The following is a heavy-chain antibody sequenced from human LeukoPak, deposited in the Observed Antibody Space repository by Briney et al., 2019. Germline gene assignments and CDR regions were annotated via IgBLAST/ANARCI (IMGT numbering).Heavy chain of an antibody. V-gene: IGHV3-48*03. CDR3: ARDGAVIAARPGPNFDY. J-gene: IGHJ4*02. Sequence: GGSLRLSCAASGFTFSSYEMNWVRQAPGKGLEWVSYISSSGSTIYYADSVKGRFTISRDNAKNSLYLQMNSLRAEDTAVYYCARDGAVIAARPGPNFDYWGQETLVTVSS. D-gene: IGHD6-6*01. CDR2: ISSSGSTI. CDR1: GFTFSSYE.